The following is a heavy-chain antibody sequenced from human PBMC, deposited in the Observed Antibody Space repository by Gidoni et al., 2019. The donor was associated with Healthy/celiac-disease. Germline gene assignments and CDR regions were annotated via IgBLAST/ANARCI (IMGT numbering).Heavy chain of an antibody. CDR3: TTPMSAGAYYYGMDV. J-gene: IGHJ6*02. Sequence: EVQLVESGGGLVKPGGSLRLSCAASGFTFSNAWMSWVRQAPGKGLEWVGRIKSKTDGGTTDYAAPVKGRFTISRDDSKNTLYLQMNSLKTEDTAVYYCTTPMSAGAYYYGMDVWGQGTTVTVSS. V-gene: IGHV3-15*01. CDR2: IKSKTDGGTT. D-gene: IGHD6-19*01. CDR1: GFTFSNAW.